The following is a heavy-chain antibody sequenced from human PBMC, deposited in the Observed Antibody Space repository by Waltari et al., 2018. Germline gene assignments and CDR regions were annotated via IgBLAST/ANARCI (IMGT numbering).Heavy chain of an antibody. CDR3: ARVLVRGVAQYYFDD. CDR1: GGSISSYY. D-gene: IGHD3-10*01. CDR2: IYYSGST. V-gene: IGHV4-59*01. J-gene: IGHJ4*02. Sequence: QVQLQESGPGLVKPSETLSLTCTVSGGSISSYYWSWIRQPPGKGREWIGYIYYSGSTNYNPTLKSRVTISVDTSKNQFSLKLSSVTAADTAVYYCARVLVRGVAQYYFDDWGQGTLVTVSS.